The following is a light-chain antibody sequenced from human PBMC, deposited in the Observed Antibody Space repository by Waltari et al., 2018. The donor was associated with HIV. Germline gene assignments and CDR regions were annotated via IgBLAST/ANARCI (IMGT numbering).Light chain of an antibody. Sequence: QSVLTQPPSVSGAPGQRVTIPCTGSSSNIGAGYDVHWYQQFPGTAPKLLSYGNSNRPSGVPDRFSGSKSGTSASLAITGLQAEDEADYYCQSYDSNLSGVFGGGTKLTVL. CDR2: GNS. CDR3: QSYDSNLSGV. V-gene: IGLV1-40*01. CDR1: SSNIGAGYD. J-gene: IGLJ2*01.